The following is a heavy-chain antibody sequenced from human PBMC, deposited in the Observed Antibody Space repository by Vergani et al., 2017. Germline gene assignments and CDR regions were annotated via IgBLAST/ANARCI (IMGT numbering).Heavy chain of an antibody. Sequence: VQLVESGGGLVKPGGSLRLSCAASGFTFSSYSMNWVRQAPGKGLEWVSSISSSSSYIYYADSVKGRFTISRDNAKNSLYLQMNSLRAEDTAVYYCARRRDYYYYMDVWGKGTTVTVSS. V-gene: IGHV3-21*01. CDR3: ARRRDYYYYMDV. CDR1: GFTFSSYS. J-gene: IGHJ6*03. CDR2: ISSSSSYI.